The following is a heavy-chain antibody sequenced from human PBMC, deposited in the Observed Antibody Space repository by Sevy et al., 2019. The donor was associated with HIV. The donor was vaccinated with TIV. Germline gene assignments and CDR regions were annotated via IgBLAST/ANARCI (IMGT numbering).Heavy chain of an antibody. CDR3: AKESTYYYDSSGYSDYFDY. D-gene: IGHD3-22*01. J-gene: IGHJ4*02. V-gene: IGHV3-30*18. Sequence: GGSLRLSCAASGFTFSSYGMHWVRQAPGKGLEWVAVISYDGSNKYYADSVKGRFTISRDNSKNTLYLQMNSLRAEDTAVYYCAKESTYYYDSSGYSDYFDYWGQGTLVTVSS. CDR2: ISYDGSNK. CDR1: GFTFSSYG.